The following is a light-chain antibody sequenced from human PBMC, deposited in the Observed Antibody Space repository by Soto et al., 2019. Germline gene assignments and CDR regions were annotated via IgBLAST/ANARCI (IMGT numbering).Light chain of an antibody. CDR1: SSDIGFYNY. Sequence: QSALTQPASVSGSPGQSITISCTGTSSDIGFYNYVSWYQQYPGKAPNLLIYGVTNRPSGVSYRFSGSKSGSTASLTISGLQAEDEADYYCCSYAGSTTFPFVLGTGTKLTVL. V-gene: IGLV2-14*03. CDR3: CSYAGSTTFPFV. J-gene: IGLJ1*01. CDR2: GVT.